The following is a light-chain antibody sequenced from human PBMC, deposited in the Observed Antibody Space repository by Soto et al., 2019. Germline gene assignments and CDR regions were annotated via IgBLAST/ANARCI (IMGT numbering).Light chain of an antibody. J-gene: IGKJ4*01. V-gene: IGKV1-5*01. CDR2: DAS. Sequence: DIQMTQSPSTLSASVGDRVTITCRASQSISSWLAWYQQKPGKAPNLLIYDASNLESGVPSRFSGSGSGTDFTLTISSLQPEDFATYYCQQLNSYPLTFGGGTKVDIK. CDR3: QQLNSYPLT. CDR1: QSISSW.